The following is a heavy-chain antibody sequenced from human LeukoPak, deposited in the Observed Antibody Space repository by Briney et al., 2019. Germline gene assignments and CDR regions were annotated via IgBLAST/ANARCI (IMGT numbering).Heavy chain of an antibody. V-gene: IGHV4-59*01. Sequence: SETLSLTCTVSGGSISTYYWSWIRQSPGKGLEWIGYIYYSGSTNYNPSLKSRVTISVDTSKNQFSLKLSSVTAADTAVYYCARSGYSYGSYYYYYYMDVWGKGTTVTVSS. CDR3: ARSGYSYGSYYYYYYMDV. J-gene: IGHJ6*03. CDR2: IYYSGST. CDR1: GGSISTYY. D-gene: IGHD5-18*01.